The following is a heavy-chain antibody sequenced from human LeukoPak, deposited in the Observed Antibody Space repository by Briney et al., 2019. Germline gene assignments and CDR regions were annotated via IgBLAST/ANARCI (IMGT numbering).Heavy chain of an antibody. CDR1: GGSITSSTYS. Sequence: PSETLSLTCSVSGGSITSSTYSWGWIRQPPGNGLECIGSFYYTGDTYYGPSLKSRVTISVDSSKNHFSLNLTSLTAADTAVYYCARLLPYCSEGICYFWEYFDSWGQGTLVTVSS. D-gene: IGHD2-15*01. CDR2: FYYTGDT. V-gene: IGHV4-39*02. J-gene: IGHJ4*02. CDR3: ARLLPYCSEGICYFWEYFDS.